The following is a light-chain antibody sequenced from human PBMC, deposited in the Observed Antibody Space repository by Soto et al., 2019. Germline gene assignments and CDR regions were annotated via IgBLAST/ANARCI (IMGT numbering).Light chain of an antibody. CDR1: SSDVDGYNF. V-gene: IGLV2-14*01. CDR3: SSYTTSSTWV. CDR2: EVS. Sequence: QSALTQPASVSGSPGQSITISCTGTSSDVDGYNFVSWYQQHPGKAPKLMIYEVSTRPSGVSDRFSGSKSANTASLTISGLQPEDEADYYCSSYTTSSTWVFGAGTKVTVL. J-gene: IGLJ3*02.